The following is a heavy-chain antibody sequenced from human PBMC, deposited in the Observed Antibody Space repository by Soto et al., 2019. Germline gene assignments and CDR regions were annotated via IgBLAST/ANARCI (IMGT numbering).Heavy chain of an antibody. J-gene: IGHJ5*02. CDR1: GTSIRSSNYY. D-gene: IGHD2-8*02. CDR2: INYNGRT. Sequence: QLQLQESGPGLVKPSETLSLTCSVSGTSIRSSNYYWGWVRQPPGKGLEWIGSINYNGRTYQNPYLKSRATIPIDKSENQFSLNRTSVTAADTAVYFCSRLSGGRSVYFDPWGQGILVTVSS. V-gene: IGHV4-39*01. CDR3: SRLSGGRSVYFDP.